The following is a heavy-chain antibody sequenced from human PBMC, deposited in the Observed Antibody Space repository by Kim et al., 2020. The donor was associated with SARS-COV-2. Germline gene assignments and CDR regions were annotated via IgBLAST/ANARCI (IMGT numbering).Heavy chain of an antibody. CDR3: ARGRSSGWHRSDWYFDL. CDR1: GGSFSGYY. CDR2: INHSGST. V-gene: IGHV4-34*01. Sequence: SETLSLTCAVYGGSFSGYYWSWIRQPPGKGLEWIGEINHSGSTNYNPSLKSRVTISVDTSKNQFSLKLSSVTAADTAVYYCARGRSSGWHRSDWYFDLWGRGTLVTVSS. J-gene: IGHJ2*01. D-gene: IGHD6-19*01.